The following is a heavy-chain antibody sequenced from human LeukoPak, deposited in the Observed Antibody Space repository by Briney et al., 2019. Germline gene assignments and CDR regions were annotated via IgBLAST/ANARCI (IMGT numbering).Heavy chain of an antibody. Sequence: PGGSLRLSCAASGFTFSNYAMSWVRQAPGKGLEWVSAIRGSGDSTYYADSVKGRFTISRHNSKNTLYLQMNSLRAEDAAVYYCAGRITMIVVAPGAFDIWGQGTMVTVSS. V-gene: IGHV3-23*01. CDR3: AGRITMIVVAPGAFDI. CDR2: IRGSGDST. J-gene: IGHJ3*02. CDR1: GFTFSNYA. D-gene: IGHD3-22*01.